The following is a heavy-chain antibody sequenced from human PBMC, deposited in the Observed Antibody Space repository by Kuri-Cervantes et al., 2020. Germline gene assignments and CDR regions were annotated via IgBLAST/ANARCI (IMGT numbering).Heavy chain of an antibody. CDR1: GGTFSSYT. D-gene: IGHD2-2*01. Sequence: ASVKVSCKASGGTFSSYTISWVRQAPGQGLEWMGIINPSGGSTSYAQKFQGRVTMTRDTSKNQFSLKLSSVTAADTAVYYCAREVPAAILDYWGQGTLVTVSS. CDR2: INPSGGST. J-gene: IGHJ4*02. V-gene: IGHV1-46*01. CDR3: AREVPAAILDY.